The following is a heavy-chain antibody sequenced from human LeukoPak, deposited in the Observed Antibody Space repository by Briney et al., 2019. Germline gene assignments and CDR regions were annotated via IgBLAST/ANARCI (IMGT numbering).Heavy chain of an antibody. Sequence: GGSLRLSCAASRFTFSSYWMHWVRQAPGKGLVWVSRINSDGSSTNYADSVKGRFTNSRDNAKNTLYLQLNSLRAEDTAVYYCARDRGEYYFDSWGQGTLVTVSS. CDR3: ARDRGEYYFDS. V-gene: IGHV3-74*01. CDR1: RFTFSSYW. J-gene: IGHJ4*02. CDR2: INSDGSST. D-gene: IGHD3-10*01.